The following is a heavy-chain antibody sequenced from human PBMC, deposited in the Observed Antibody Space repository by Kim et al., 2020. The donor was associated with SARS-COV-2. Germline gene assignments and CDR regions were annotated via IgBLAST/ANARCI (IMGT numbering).Heavy chain of an antibody. Sequence: GGSLRLSCAASGFTFSSYRMHWVRQAPGKGLEWVAVIAGGGGSRNYADSVKGRFTISRDNSKNTLYLQMNRLRDEDTAVYYCVKEGPYWGSYFDNWGQGTLVSVSS. D-gene: IGHD3-16*01. CDR2: IAGGGGSR. J-gene: IGHJ4*02. V-gene: IGHV3-23*01. CDR3: VKEGPYWGSYFDN. CDR1: GFTFSSYR.